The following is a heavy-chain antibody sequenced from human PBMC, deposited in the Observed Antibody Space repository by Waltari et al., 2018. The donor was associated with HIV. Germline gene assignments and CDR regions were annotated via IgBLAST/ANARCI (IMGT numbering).Heavy chain of an antibody. CDR2: ISASGDTA. D-gene: IGHD4-17*01. CDR3: ARHGDYAEVRGYLDH. CDR1: GFSFRTYA. J-gene: IGHJ4*02. V-gene: IGHV3-23*04. Sequence: EVQLVESGGGLVQPGGSLRLSCAATGFSFRTYAVTWVRQAPGKGLQWLSSISASGDTADYADSVKGRFSISRGNSKNTLHLQMNSLRVEDTAVYYCARHGDYAEVRGYLDHWGLGTLVTVTS.